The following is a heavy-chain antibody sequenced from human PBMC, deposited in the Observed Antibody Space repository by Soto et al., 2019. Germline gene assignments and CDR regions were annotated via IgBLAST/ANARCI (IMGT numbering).Heavy chain of an antibody. CDR2: IQHTGIT. CDR1: SASITSEQR. V-gene: IGHV4-4*02. Sequence: SETLSLTCTVSSASITSEQRWTWVRQPPGKGLEWIGEIQHTGITNNNPSLKRRVTMSVDKSKNQFSLNLNSVTAADTAVYYCARSFGWYAIDQWGQGTLVTVAS. D-gene: IGHD6-19*01. CDR3: ARSFGWYAIDQ. J-gene: IGHJ4*02.